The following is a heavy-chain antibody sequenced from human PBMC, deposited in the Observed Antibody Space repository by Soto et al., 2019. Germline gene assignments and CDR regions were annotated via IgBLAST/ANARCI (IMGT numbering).Heavy chain of an antibody. Sequence: SVQVSCKASGCTFTSYAVQWVRQARGQRIEWIGWIVVGSGNTNYAQKFQERVTITRDMSTSTAYLELSSLRSEDTAVFYCAASGHGQGYSAIDYWGQGILVTVSS. CDR3: AASGHGQGYSAIDY. CDR1: GCTFTSYA. J-gene: IGHJ4*02. CDR2: IVVGSGNT. D-gene: IGHD3-22*01. V-gene: IGHV1-58*01.